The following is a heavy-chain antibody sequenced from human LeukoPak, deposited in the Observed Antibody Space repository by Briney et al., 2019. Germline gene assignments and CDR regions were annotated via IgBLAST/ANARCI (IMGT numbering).Heavy chain of an antibody. Sequence: SETLSLTCTVSGGSISSSSYYWGWIRQPPGKGLEWIGSIYYSGSTYYNPSLKSRVTISVDTSKNQFSLKLSSVTAADTAVYYCASGGRIAAVNSFDYWGQGTLVTVSS. CDR2: IYYSGST. D-gene: IGHD6-13*01. V-gene: IGHV4-39*07. CDR1: GGSISSSSYY. CDR3: ASGGRIAAVNSFDY. J-gene: IGHJ4*02.